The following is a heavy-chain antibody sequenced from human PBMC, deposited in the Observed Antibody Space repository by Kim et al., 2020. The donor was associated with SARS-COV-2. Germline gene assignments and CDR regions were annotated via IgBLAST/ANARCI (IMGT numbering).Heavy chain of an antibody. D-gene: IGHD6-19*01. CDR1: GFSFYAYW. Sequence: GGSLRLSCAASGFSFYAYWMTWVRQAPGQGLEWVANIRADGTEKNYVDSVRGRFTISRDNVKQSLYLQMNSLSAEDTAVYYCAREKYVSGRYYYYGMAVWGQGTTVTVSS. V-gene: IGHV3-7*01. CDR3: AREKYVSGRYYYYGMAV. J-gene: IGHJ6*02. CDR2: IRADGTEK.